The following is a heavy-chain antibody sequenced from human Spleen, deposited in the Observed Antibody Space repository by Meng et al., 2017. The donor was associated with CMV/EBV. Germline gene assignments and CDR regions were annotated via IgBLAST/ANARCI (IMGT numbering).Heavy chain of an antibody. CDR3: VREGAVVGTTHFDF. Sequence: KASGYNFTGNYIHWVRQAPGQGLEWMGRIDPNNGDTKYTQRLQGRVTMTRDTSISTADMELNSLRSDDTAIYFCVREGAVVGTTHFDFWGQGTLVTVSS. D-gene: IGHD1-14*01. V-gene: IGHV1-2*06. J-gene: IGHJ4*02. CDR2: IDPNNGDT. CDR1: GYNFTGNY.